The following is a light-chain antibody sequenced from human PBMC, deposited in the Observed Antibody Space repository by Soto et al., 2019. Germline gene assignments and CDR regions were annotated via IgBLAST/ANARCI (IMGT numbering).Light chain of an antibody. CDR1: RSNIGAGYA. J-gene: IGLJ3*02. V-gene: IGLV1-40*01. CDR3: QSYESSLDAWV. CDR2: ANI. Sequence: QAVVTQPPSVSGAPGQRVTISCSGNRSNIGAGYAVHWYQQLPGIAPRLLISANINRPSGVPDRFSGSRSGTSASLAITGLQAGDEADYYCQSYESSLDAWVFGGGTKLTVL.